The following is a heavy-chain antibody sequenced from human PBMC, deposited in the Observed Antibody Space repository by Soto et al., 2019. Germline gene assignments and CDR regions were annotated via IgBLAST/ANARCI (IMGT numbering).Heavy chain of an antibody. CDR1: GFTFSSYA. V-gene: IGHV3-23*01. CDR2: ISGSGDST. D-gene: IGHD3-22*01. Sequence: PGGSLRLSCAASGFTFSSYAMSWVRQAPGKGLEWVSVISGSGDSTYYADSAKGRFTISRDNSKNTVFLQMNTLRAEDTAVYYCAREITMIVVAPVNYFDYWGQGTLVTVSS. J-gene: IGHJ4*02. CDR3: AREITMIVVAPVNYFDY.